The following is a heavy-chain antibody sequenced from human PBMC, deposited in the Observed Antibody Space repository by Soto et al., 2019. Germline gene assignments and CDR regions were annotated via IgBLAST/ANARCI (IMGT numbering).Heavy chain of an antibody. Sequence: ASVKVSCKASGYTFTGDYLHWVRQAPGQGLEWMAWINPKSGYTKSAQKFQARVTLTRDTSISTAYMELRSLRSEDTAVYFCARYTGSISLFDAWGQGTPFPVSS. V-gene: IGHV1-2*02. CDR2: INPKSGYT. CDR3: ARYTGSISLFDA. J-gene: IGHJ4*02. CDR1: GYTFTGDY. D-gene: IGHD1-26*01.